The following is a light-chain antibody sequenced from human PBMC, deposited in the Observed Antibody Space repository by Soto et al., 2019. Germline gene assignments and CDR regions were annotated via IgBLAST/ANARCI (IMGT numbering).Light chain of an antibody. CDR2: DAS. V-gene: IGKV3-11*01. J-gene: IGKJ2*01. CDR1: QSVSSY. Sequence: EIVLTQSPATLSLSPGERATLSCRASQSVSSYLAWSQQKPGQAPRLLIYDASNMTTGIPARFSGSGSGTDFTLTISRLEPEDFAVYYCQQRSNSPYTFGQGTKLEIK. CDR3: QQRSNSPYT.